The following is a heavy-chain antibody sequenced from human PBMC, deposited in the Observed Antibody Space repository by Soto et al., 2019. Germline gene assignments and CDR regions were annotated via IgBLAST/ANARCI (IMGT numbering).Heavy chain of an antibody. J-gene: IGHJ6*02. V-gene: IGHV1-69*06. D-gene: IGHD3-9*01. CDR1: GGTFSSYA. Sequence: GASVKVSCKASGGTFSSYAISWVRQAPGQGLEWMGGIIPIFGTANYAQKFQGRVTITADKSTSTAYMELSSLRSEDTAVYYCARSGDILTGGEGYYYYVMDVWGQGTTVTVSS. CDR3: ARSGDILTGGEGYYYYVMDV. CDR2: IIPIFGTA.